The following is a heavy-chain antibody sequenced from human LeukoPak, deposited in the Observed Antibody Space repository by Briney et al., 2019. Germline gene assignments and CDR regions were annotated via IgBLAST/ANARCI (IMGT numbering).Heavy chain of an antibody. Sequence: GGTLRLSCAASGFTFSSYAMHWVRQAPGKGLEYVSAISSNGGSTYYANSVKGRFTISRDNSKNTLYLQMGSLRAEDMAVYYCARVLVGATGDAFDIWGQGTMVTVSS. CDR2: ISSNGGST. CDR3: ARVLVGATGDAFDI. D-gene: IGHD1-26*01. CDR1: GFTFSSYA. V-gene: IGHV3-64*01. J-gene: IGHJ3*02.